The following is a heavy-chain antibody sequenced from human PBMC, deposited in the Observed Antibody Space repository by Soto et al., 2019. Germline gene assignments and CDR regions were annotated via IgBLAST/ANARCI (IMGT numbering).Heavy chain of an antibody. Sequence: GGSLRLSCAASGFTFSSYAMHWVRQAPGKGLEWVAVISYDGSNKYYADSVKGRFTISRDNSKNTLYLQMNSLRAEDTAVYYCAPAAAAMGSVGFDPWGQGTLVTVSS. D-gene: IGHD2-2*01. J-gene: IGHJ5*02. CDR2: ISYDGSNK. V-gene: IGHV3-30-3*01. CDR3: APAAAAMGSVGFDP. CDR1: GFTFSSYA.